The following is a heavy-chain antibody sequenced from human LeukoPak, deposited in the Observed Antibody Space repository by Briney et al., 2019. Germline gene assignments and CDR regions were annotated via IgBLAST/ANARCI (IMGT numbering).Heavy chain of an antibody. CDR2: IYTSGST. Sequence: PSETLSLTCTVSGGSISSYYWSWIRQPAGKGLEWIGRIYTSGSTNYNPSLKSRVTMSVDTSKNQFSLKLSSVTAADTAVYYCAREGLTIFGVVIIGFDYWGQGTLVTVSS. D-gene: IGHD3-3*01. CDR1: GGSISSYY. CDR3: AREGLTIFGVVIIGFDY. J-gene: IGHJ4*02. V-gene: IGHV4-4*07.